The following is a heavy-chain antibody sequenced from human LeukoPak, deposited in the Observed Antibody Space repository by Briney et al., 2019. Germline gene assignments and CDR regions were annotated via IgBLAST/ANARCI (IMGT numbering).Heavy chain of an antibody. V-gene: IGHV3-15*01. J-gene: IGHJ4*02. CDR3: TTDPAN. CDR1: GFSFIDTW. CDR2: IRSESDGGTT. Sequence: GGSLRLSCATSGFSFIDTWMSWVRQAPGKGLEWVGSIRSESDGGTTDYAAPVKGRVTISRDDSLNTLFLQMNSLKVEDTAMYYCTTDPANWGPGTLVIVSS.